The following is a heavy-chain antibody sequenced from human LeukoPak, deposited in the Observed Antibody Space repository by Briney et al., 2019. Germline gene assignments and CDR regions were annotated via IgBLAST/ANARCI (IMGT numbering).Heavy chain of an antibody. CDR3: ARSRGTIPFDY. D-gene: IGHD3-3*01. CDR1: GGSISSGGYY. CDR2: IYYSGST. J-gene: IGHJ4*02. Sequence: SETLSLTCTVSGGSISSGGYYWSWIRQHPGKGLEWIGYIYYSGSTYYNPSLKSRVPISVDTSKNQFSLKLSSVTAADTAVYYCARSRGTIPFDYWGQGTLVTVSS. V-gene: IGHV4-31*03.